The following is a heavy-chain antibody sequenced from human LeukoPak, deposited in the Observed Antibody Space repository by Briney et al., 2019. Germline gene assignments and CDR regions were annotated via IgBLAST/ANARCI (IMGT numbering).Heavy chain of an antibody. Sequence: SETLSLTCAVSGGSISSSNWWSWVRQPPGKGLEWIGEIYHSGSTNYNPSLKSRVTISVDKSKNQFSLKLSSVTAADTAVYYCARDYYEKRGVINYMDVWGKGTTVTVSS. CDR3: ARDYYEKRGVINYMDV. V-gene: IGHV4-4*02. J-gene: IGHJ6*03. D-gene: IGHD3-10*01. CDR2: IYHSGST. CDR1: GGSISSSNW.